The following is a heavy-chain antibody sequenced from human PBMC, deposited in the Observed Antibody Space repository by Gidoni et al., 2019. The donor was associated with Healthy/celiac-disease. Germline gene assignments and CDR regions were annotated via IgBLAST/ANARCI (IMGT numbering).Heavy chain of an antibody. CDR3: ARSTPYYDFWSGSNSEDAFDI. CDR1: GGSISRGAYS. CDR2: IYHSGST. Sequence: QLQLQESGSGLVKPSQTLSLTCAVSGGSISRGAYSWSWIRQPPGKGLEWIGYIYHSGSTYYNPSLKSRVTISVDRSKNQFSLKLSSVTAADTSVYYCARSTPYYDFWSGSNSEDAFDIWGQGTMVTVSS. D-gene: IGHD3-3*01. V-gene: IGHV4-30-2*01. J-gene: IGHJ3*02.